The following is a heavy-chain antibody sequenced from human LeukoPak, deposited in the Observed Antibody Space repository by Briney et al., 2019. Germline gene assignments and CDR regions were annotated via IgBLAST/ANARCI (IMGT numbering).Heavy chain of an antibody. V-gene: IGHV4-34*01. Sequence: PSETLSLTCAVYGGSFSGYYWSWIRQPPGKGLEWIGEINHSGSTNYNPSLKSRVTIPVDTSKNQFSLKLSSVTAADTAVYYCARGGDFWSGWYWGQGTLVTVSS. D-gene: IGHD3-3*01. CDR3: ARGGDFWSGWY. CDR1: GGSFSGYY. CDR2: INHSGST. J-gene: IGHJ4*02.